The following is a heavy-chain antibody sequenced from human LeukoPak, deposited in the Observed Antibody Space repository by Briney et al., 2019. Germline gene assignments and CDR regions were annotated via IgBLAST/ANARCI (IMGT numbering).Heavy chain of an antibody. V-gene: IGHV3-11*01. CDR3: ARVGTYYYDSSGYY. Sequence: GGSLRLSCAASGFTFSDYYMSWIRQAPGKGLEWVSYIGSGGGSIYYADSVKGRFTISRDNAKNSLYLQMNSLRAEDTAVYYCARVGTYYYDSSGYYWGQGTLVTVSS. D-gene: IGHD3-22*01. J-gene: IGHJ4*02. CDR2: IGSGGGSI. CDR1: GFTFSDYY.